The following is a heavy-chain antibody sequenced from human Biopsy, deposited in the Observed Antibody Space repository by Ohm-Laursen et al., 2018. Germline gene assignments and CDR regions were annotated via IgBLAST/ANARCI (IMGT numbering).Heavy chain of an antibody. CDR1: GFIFSSYA. V-gene: IGHV3-23*01. J-gene: IGHJ4*02. Sequence: SLGLSCAASGFIFSSYAMSWVRQAPGKGLEWVSGISDSGGSTYYADSVKGRFTISRDNSKNTLYLEMNSLRAEDTAIYYCAKARSGSSNSCYNYWGQGTLVIVSS. CDR2: ISDSGGST. CDR3: AKARSGSSNSCYNY. D-gene: IGHD2-2*02.